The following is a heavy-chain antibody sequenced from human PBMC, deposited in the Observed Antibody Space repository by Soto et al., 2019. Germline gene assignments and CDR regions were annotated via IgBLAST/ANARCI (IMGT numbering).Heavy chain of an antibody. D-gene: IGHD6-6*01. CDR3: AREGYSSWRPVDY. V-gene: IGHV3-21*01. J-gene: IGHJ4*02. CDR1: GFTFSSYS. Sequence: EVQLVESGGGLVKPGGSLRLSCAASGFTFSSYSMNWVRQAPGKGLEWVSSISSSSSYTYYADSVKGRFTISRDNAKNSLYLQMNSLRAEDTAVYYCAREGYSSWRPVDYWGQGTLVTVSS. CDR2: ISSSSSYT.